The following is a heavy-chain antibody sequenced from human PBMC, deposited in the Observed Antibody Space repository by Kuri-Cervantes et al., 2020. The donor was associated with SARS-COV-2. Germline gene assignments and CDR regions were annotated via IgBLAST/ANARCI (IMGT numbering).Heavy chain of an antibody. CDR1: GGSISSGDYS. V-gene: IGHV4-30-4*02. D-gene: IGHD4-23*01. Sequence: SETLSLTCSVSGGSISSGDYSCFWIRQPPGGGLEWIGYIYYTGSTYYNPSLKSRVSMSVDTSKNQFSLKLSSVTAADTAVYYCARPGGFLDVWGKGTTVTVSS. CDR3: ARPGGFLDV. CDR2: IYYTGST. J-gene: IGHJ6*04.